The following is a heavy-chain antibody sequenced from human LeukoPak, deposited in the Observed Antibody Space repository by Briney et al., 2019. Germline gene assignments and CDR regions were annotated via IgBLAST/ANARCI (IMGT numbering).Heavy chain of an antibody. J-gene: IGHJ5*02. CDR1: GGSFSGYY. Sequence: SETLSLTCAVYGGSFSGYYWSWIRQPPGKGLEWIGEIIHSGSTNYNPSLKSRVTISVDTSKNQFSLKLSSVTAADTAVYYCAGRERELLWFGELSFWFDPWGQGTLVTVSS. D-gene: IGHD3-10*01. CDR3: AGRERELLWFGELSFWFDP. CDR2: IIHSGST. V-gene: IGHV4-34*12.